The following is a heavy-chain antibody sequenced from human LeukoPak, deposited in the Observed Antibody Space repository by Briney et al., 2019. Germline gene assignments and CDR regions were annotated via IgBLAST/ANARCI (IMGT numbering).Heavy chain of an antibody. V-gene: IGHV3-15*07. Sequence: GGSLRLSCAASGFTFSNAWMNWVRQAPGKGLEWVGRTKSKTDGGTTDYAAPVKGRFTISRDDSKNTLYLQMNSLKTEDTAVYYCTTRGNTVTTLMDVWGQGTTVTVSS. D-gene: IGHD4-17*01. J-gene: IGHJ6*02. CDR2: TKSKTDGGTT. CDR3: TTRGNTVTTLMDV. CDR1: GFTFSNAW.